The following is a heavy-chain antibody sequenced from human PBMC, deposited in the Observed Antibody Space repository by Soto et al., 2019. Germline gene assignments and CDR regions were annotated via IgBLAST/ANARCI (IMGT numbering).Heavy chain of an antibody. CDR3: ARVDTVVVVAATPYYYYMDV. V-gene: IGHV4-34*12. Sequence: SETLSLTCAVSGGSFSGYYWSWIRQPPGKGLDWIGEIIHSGSTNYNPSLKSRVTISVDTSKNQFSLRLSSVTAADTAVYYCARVDTVVVVAATPYYYYMDVWGKGTTVTVSS. CDR1: GGSFSGYY. J-gene: IGHJ6*03. D-gene: IGHD2-15*01. CDR2: IIHSGST.